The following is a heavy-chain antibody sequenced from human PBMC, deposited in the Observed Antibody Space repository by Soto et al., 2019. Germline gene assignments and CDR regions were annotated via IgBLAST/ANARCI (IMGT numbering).Heavy chain of an antibody. V-gene: IGHV3-74*01. CDR1: GFTFGSHW. CDR2: INSDGSST. D-gene: IGHD3-16*01. CDR3: ARGLAECGKPPVI. J-gene: IGHJ3*02. Sequence: EVQLVESGGGLVQPGGSLRLSCAASGFTFGSHWMHWVRQAPGKGLVWVSRINSDGSSTTYADSVKGRFTISRDDAKSTLYLQMNSLRAEDTAVYSCARGLAECGKPPVIWGQGTLVTVSS.